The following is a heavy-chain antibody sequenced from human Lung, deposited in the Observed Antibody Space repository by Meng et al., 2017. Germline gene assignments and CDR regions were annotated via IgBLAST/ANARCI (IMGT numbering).Heavy chain of an antibody. J-gene: IGHJ4*02. V-gene: IGHV4-34*01. D-gene: IGHD4-11*01. CDR1: GGSFSDYY. CDR2: INHSGST. CDR3: ARGPTTMAHDFDY. Sequence: QVQLQQWGAGLFKASETLSLTCVVSGGSFSDYYWSWIRQPPGKGLEWIGEINHSGSTNYNPSLENRATISVDTSQNNLSLKLSSVTAADSAVYYCARGPTTMAHDFDYWGQGTLVTVSS.